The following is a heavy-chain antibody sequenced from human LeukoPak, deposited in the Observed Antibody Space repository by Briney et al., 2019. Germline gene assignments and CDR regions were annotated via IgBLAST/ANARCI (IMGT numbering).Heavy chain of an antibody. Sequence: PGGSLRLSCAASGFTFSSYAMSWVRQAPGKGLEWVSAISDSGGRTYYADSVKGRFTISRDNSKNTVYLQMNSLRAEDTAVYYCAEEEHYASGSYSCFDYWGQGTLVTVSS. V-gene: IGHV3-23*01. CDR2: ISDSGGRT. CDR3: AEEEHYASGSYSCFDY. D-gene: IGHD3-10*01. J-gene: IGHJ4*02. CDR1: GFTFSSYA.